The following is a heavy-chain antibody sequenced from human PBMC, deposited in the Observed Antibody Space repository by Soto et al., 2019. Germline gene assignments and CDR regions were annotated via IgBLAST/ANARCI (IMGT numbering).Heavy chain of an antibody. CDR3: ASHSNYYDSSGYPIDPN. V-gene: IGHV3-23*01. CDR2: ISGSGGST. Sequence: GGSLRLSCAASGFTFSSYAMSWVRRAPGKGLEWVSAISGSGGSTYYADSVKGRFTISRDNSKNTLYLQMNSLRAEDTAVYYCASHSNYYDSSGYPIDPNWGQGTLVTVSS. D-gene: IGHD3-22*01. CDR1: GFTFSSYA. J-gene: IGHJ4*02.